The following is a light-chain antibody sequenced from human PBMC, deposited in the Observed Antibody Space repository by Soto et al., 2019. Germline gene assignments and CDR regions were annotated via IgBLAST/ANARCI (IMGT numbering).Light chain of an antibody. CDR2: GAF. Sequence: EIATLSCRASQSVSNNYLAWYQQKPGQPPRLLIYGAFNGAAGIPARFSGSGSGTEFTLTISSLQPDDFATYYCQQYGAFGQGTKVDIK. CDR1: QSVSNNY. V-gene: IGKV3-20*01. J-gene: IGKJ1*01. CDR3: QQYGA.